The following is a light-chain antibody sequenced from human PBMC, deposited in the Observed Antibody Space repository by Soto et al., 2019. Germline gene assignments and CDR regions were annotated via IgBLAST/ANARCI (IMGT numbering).Light chain of an antibody. CDR3: QQYNNWPQT. V-gene: IGKV3-15*01. Sequence: IVMTQSPATPSASPGERATLPCRASQSVSTYLAWYPQKPGQAPRLLIYGALTRATGIPARFSGSGSGTEFTLTITSLQSEDFAVYYCQQYNNWPQTFGQGTKVEIK. CDR1: QSVSTY. J-gene: IGKJ1*01. CDR2: GAL.